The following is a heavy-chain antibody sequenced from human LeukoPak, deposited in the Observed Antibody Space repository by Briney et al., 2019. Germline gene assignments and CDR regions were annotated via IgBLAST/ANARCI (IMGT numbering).Heavy chain of an antibody. D-gene: IGHD2-15*01. V-gene: IGHV4-59*08. CDR3: ARRKSVVVGFDY. J-gene: IGHJ4*02. CDR2: IYYSGST. CDR1: GGSIRSYY. Sequence: PSETLSLTCTVSGGSIRSYYWSWIRQPPGKGLEWIGYIYYSGSTNYNPSLKSRVTISVDTSKNQFSLKLSSVTAADTAVYYCARRKSVVVGFDYWGQGTLVTVSS.